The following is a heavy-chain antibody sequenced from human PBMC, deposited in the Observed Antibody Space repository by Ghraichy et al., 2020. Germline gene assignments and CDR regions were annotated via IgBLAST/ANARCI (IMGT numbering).Heavy chain of an antibody. J-gene: IGHJ6*02. CDR3: ATVHGCLTHDYYGMDV. V-gene: IGHV1-24*01. D-gene: IGHD5/OR15-5a*01. CDR2: FDTEDGET. Sequence: ASVKVSCKVSGYTLTELSMNWVRQAPGKGLEWMGSFDTEDGETIYGQKLQGRVTMTEDTSTDTAYMELSSLKSEDTAVYYCATVHGCLTHDYYGMDVWGQGTMVTVSS. CDR1: GYTLTELS.